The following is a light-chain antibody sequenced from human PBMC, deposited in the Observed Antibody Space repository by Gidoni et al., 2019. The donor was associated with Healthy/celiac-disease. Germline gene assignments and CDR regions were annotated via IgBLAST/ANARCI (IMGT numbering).Light chain of an antibody. V-gene: IGKV1-5*03. J-gene: IGKJ1*01. Sequence: DIQMTQSPSTLSASVGDRVTITCRASQSISSWLAWYQQKPGKAPKLLIYKASSLESGVPSRFSGSGSGTECTLTISSLQPDDFETYYCQQYNSYSRTFGQGTKVEIK. CDR2: KAS. CDR1: QSISSW. CDR3: QQYNSYSRT.